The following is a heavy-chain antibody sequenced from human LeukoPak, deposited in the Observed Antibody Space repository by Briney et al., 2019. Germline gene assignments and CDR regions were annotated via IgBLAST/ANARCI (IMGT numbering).Heavy chain of an antibody. V-gene: IGHV3-20*04. Sequence: GGSLRLSCAAPGFTFDDYGMSWVRQALGKGLEWVSGINWNGGSTGYADSVKGRFTISRDNAKNSLYLQMNSLRAEDTASYYCARVASVVVPAAVSRWGQGTLVTVSS. CDR1: GFTFDDYG. CDR3: ARVASVVVPAAVSR. CDR2: INWNGGST. D-gene: IGHD2-2*01. J-gene: IGHJ4*02.